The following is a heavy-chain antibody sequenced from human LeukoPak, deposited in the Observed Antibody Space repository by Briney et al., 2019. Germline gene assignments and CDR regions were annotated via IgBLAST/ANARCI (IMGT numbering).Heavy chain of an antibody. J-gene: IGHJ4*02. D-gene: IGHD3-22*01. CDR3: ARQAGYDSSGYYTDY. CDR1: GYSFTSYW. V-gene: IGHV5-51*01. Sequence: GESLRISCKGSGYSFTSYWIGWVRQMPGKGLEWMGIIYPGDSGTRYSPSFQGQVTISADKSISTAYLQWSSLKASDTAMYYCARQAGYDSSGYYTDYWGQGTLVTVSS. CDR2: IYPGDSGT.